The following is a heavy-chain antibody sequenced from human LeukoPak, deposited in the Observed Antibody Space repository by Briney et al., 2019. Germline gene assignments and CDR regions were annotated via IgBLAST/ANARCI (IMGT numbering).Heavy chain of an antibody. CDR2: IKQDGSEK. Sequence: SGGSLRLSCAASGFTFSTYWMNWVRQAPGKGLEWVANIKQDGSEKYYVDSVKGRFTISRDNAKNSQYLQVNSLRAEDTAMYYCARARWRFTMIGPHDAFDIWGQGTMVTVSS. D-gene: IGHD3-22*01. CDR3: ARARWRFTMIGPHDAFDI. J-gene: IGHJ3*02. CDR1: GFTFSTYW. V-gene: IGHV3-7*03.